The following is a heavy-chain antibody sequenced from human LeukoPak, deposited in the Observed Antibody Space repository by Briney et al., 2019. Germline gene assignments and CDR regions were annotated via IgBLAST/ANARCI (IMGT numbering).Heavy chain of an antibody. V-gene: IGHV4-59*01. CDR3: ARAAEAAEVDY. Sequence: SETLSLTCTVSGGSISSYYWSWIRQPPGKGLEWIGYIYYSGSTNYNPSLKSRVTISVDTSKNQFSLKLSSVTAADTAVYYCARAAEAAEVDYWGQGTLVTVSS. J-gene: IGHJ4*02. CDR2: IYYSGST. CDR1: GGSISSYY. D-gene: IGHD6-13*01.